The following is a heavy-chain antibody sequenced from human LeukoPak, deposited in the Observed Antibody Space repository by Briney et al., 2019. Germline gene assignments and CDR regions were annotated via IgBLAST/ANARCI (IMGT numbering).Heavy chain of an antibody. V-gene: IGHV4-30-2*01. CDR1: GGSISSDGYS. J-gene: IGHJ5*02. CDR2: IFHTGST. CDR3: ASVAYEITATGSRFDA. D-gene: IGHD3-10*01. Sequence: SETLSLTCGVSGGSISSDGYSWSWIRQPPGKGLEWIGYIFHTGSTNYNPSLKSRVTMSVDRSRNQFSLKLSSVTAADPAVYYCASVAYEITATGSRFDAWGQGALVTVSS.